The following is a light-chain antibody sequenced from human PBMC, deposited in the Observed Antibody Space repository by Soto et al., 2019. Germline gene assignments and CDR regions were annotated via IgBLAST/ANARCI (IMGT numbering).Light chain of an antibody. CDR1: QSVSSY. CDR2: DAS. CDR3: QQRSNWLWT. Sequence: EIVLTQSPATLSLSPWERATLSCRASQSVSSYLAWYQQKPGQAPSLLIYDASNRATGIPARFSGRGSGTDFTLTISSLEPEDFAVYYCQQRSNWLWTFGQGTKVDI. J-gene: IGKJ1*01. V-gene: IGKV3-11*01.